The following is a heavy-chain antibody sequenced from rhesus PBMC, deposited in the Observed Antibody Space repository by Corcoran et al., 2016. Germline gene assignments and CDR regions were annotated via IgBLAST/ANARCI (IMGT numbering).Heavy chain of an antibody. D-gene: IGHD4-23*01. J-gene: IGHJ5-1*01. Sequence: QVNLQQWGEGLVKPSETLSLTCAVYGGSISGYYWSWIRQPPGKGLEWIGNIDGNCASTNYNPYLKNRVTISKDTSKNQFSLKLSSVTAADTAVYYCARGAVTTGNRFDVWGPGVLVTVSS. V-gene: IGHV4-73*01. CDR3: ARGAVTTGNRFDV. CDR1: GGSISGYY. CDR2: IDGNCAST.